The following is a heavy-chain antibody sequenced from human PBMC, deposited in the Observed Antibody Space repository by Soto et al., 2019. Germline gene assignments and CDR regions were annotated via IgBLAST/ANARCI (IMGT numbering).Heavy chain of an antibody. Sequence: QVQLVQSGAEVKKPGASVKVSCEASGYTFSSYGISWVRQAPGQGLEWMGWISGYNSITRYAQKFQGRVTMTTDTSTSTADRELRSLRSDDTAGYYCASAFGSTDYWGQGTLVTVSS. J-gene: IGHJ4*02. V-gene: IGHV1-18*01. CDR1: GYTFSSYG. D-gene: IGHD6-13*01. CDR3: ASAFGSTDY. CDR2: ISGYNSIT.